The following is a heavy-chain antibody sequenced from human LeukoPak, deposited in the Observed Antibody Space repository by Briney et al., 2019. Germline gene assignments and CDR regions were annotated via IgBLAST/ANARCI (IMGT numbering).Heavy chain of an antibody. CDR1: GFTFSSYG. J-gene: IGHJ5*02. Sequence: GGSLRLSCAASGFTFSSYGVHWVRQAPGKGLEWVAVIWYDGSNKYYADSVKGRFTISRDNSKNTLYLQMNSLRAEDTAVYYCARGRITMVRGVPENWFDPWGQGTLVTVSS. CDR2: IWYDGSNK. D-gene: IGHD3-10*01. CDR3: ARGRITMVRGVPENWFDP. V-gene: IGHV3-33*01.